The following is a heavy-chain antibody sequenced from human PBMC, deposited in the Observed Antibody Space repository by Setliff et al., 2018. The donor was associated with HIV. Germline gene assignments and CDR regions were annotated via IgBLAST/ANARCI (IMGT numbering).Heavy chain of an antibody. CDR1: GYSFVDFW. D-gene: IGHD7-27*01. V-gene: IGHV5-51*01. J-gene: IGHJ4*02. CDR2: IYPGDSDS. CDR3: ARHEDWGPLGF. Sequence: PGESLKISCHLSGYSFVDFWIGWVRQMPGKGLEWVGFIYPGDSDSRYSPSLQGQVTISADKSISTAYLQWSSLKASDTAMYYCARHEDWGPLGFWGQGTLVTVSS.